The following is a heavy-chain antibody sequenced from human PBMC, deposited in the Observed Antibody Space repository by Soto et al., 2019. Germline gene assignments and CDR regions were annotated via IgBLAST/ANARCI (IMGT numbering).Heavy chain of an antibody. CDR2: IDPSDSYT. V-gene: IGHV5-10-1*01. D-gene: IGHD2-15*01. CDR3: ATQGXICSGGSCYSEAAFFDY. CDR1: GYSFTTYW. J-gene: IGHJ4*02. Sequence: GESLKISCKGSGYSFTTYWISWVRQMPGKGLGGVGRIDPSDSYTNYSPSFQGHVTISADKSISTAYLQWSSLKASDTAMYYCATQGXICSGGSCYSEAAFFDYWGQGTLVTVSS.